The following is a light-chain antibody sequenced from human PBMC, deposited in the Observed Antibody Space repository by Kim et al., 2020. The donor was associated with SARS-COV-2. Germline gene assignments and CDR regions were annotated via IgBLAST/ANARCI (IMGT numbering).Light chain of an antibody. CDR1: QSISSW. V-gene: IGKV1-5*03. J-gene: IGKJ1*01. Sequence: ASVRDRVTIPCRASQSISSWLAWYQQKPGKAPKLLIYKASSLESGVPSRFSGSGSGTEFTLTISSLQPDDFATYYCQQYNSYSWTFGQGTKVDIK. CDR2: KAS. CDR3: QQYNSYSWT.